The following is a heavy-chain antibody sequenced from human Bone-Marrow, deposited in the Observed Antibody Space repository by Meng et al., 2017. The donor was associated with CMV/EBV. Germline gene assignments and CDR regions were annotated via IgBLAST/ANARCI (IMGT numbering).Heavy chain of an antibody. Sequence: GSLRLSCAVYGGSFSGYYWSWIRQPPGKGLEWIGEINHSGSTNYNPSLKSRVTISVDTSKNQFSLKLSSVTAADTAVYYCARDGYDFWSGLKYGMDVWGQGTTVTVSS. CDR2: INHSGST. CDR3: ARDGYDFWSGLKYGMDV. D-gene: IGHD3-3*01. V-gene: IGHV4-34*01. CDR1: GGSFSGYY. J-gene: IGHJ6*02.